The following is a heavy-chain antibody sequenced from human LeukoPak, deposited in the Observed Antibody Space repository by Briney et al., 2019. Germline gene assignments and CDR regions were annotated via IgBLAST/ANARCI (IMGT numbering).Heavy chain of an antibody. D-gene: IGHD4-23*01. CDR3: ARARTAVVLRRADYYYMDV. CDR1: GYTFTSYY. Sequence: SVKVSCKASGYTFTSYYMHWVRQAPGQGLEWMGGIIPIFGTANYAQKFQGRVTITADKSTSTAYMELSSLRSEDTAVYYCARARTAVVLRRADYYYMDVWGKGTTVTVSS. CDR2: IIPIFGTA. V-gene: IGHV1-69*06. J-gene: IGHJ6*03.